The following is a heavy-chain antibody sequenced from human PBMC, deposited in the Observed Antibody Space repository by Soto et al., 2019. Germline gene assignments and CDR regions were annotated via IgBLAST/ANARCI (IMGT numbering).Heavy chain of an antibody. D-gene: IGHD4-17*01. CDR3: ARTGDYGWFDP. J-gene: IGHJ5*02. Sequence: PSETLSLTCAVSGYSISSGYYWGWIRQPPGKGLEWIGSIYHSGGTYYNPSLKSRVTISVDTSKNQFSLKLSSVTAADTAVYYCARTGDYGWFDPWGQGTLVTVSS. CDR2: IYHSGGT. V-gene: IGHV4-38-2*01. CDR1: GYSISSGYY.